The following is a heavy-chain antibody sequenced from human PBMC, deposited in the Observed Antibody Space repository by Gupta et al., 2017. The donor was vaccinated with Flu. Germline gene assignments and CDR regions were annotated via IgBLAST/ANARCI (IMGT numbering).Heavy chain of an antibody. J-gene: IGHJ5*02. D-gene: IGHD2-2*01. CDR1: GFTFDDYG. CDR2: INWNGGST. V-gene: IGHV3-20*01. Sequence: EVQLVASGGGVVRPGGSLRLSCAASGFTFDDYGMSWVRQAPGKGLEWASGINWNGGSTGYADSGRGRFTISRDNAKNSLYLQMNSLRAEDTALYHCARSVGYCSSTSSPHTANEIRSCWFDPWGQGTLVTVSS. CDR3: ARSVGYCSSTSSPHTANEIRSCWFDP.